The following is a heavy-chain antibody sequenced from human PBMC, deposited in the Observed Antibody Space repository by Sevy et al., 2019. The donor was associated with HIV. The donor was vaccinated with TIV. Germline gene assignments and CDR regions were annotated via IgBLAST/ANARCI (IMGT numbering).Heavy chain of an antibody. J-gene: IGHJ4*02. CDR3: ARDLGGYGGNSIDY. CDR1: GYTFTSYG. Sequence: ASVKVSCKASGYTFTSYGISSVRQAPGQGLEWMGWISAYNGNTNYAQKLQGRVTMTTDTSTSTAYMELRSLRSDDTAVYYCARDLGGYGGNSIDYWGQGTLVTVSS. V-gene: IGHV1-18*01. CDR2: ISAYNGNT. D-gene: IGHD2-21*02.